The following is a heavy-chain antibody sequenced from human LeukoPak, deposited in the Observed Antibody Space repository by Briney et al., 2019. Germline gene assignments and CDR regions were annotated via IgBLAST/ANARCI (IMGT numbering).Heavy chain of an antibody. D-gene: IGHD1-14*01. CDR3: ARGTGD. CDR1: GVSFSNDGYY. J-gene: IGHJ4*02. CDR2: IHYSGTT. Sequence: SETLSLTCTVSGVSFSNDGYYWSWTRQHPGKGLEWIGCIHYSGTTYYNPSLKSRVTISIDTAKSQFSLKLTSVTVADTAVYYCARGTGDWGQGTLVTVSS. V-gene: IGHV4-31*03.